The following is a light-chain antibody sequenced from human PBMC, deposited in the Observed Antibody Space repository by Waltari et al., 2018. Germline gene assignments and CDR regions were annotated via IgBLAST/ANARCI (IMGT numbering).Light chain of an antibody. CDR2: DVS. CDR3: NSYAGSSSWV. V-gene: IGLV2-14*01. Sequence: QSALTQPASVSGSPGQSITISCTGTSSDVGFYNYVSWYQQHPGKAPKLMIYDVSERPPGVSIRFSGSKAGNTASRTISGLQAEDEADYSCNSYAGSSSWVFGGGTKLTVL. CDR1: SSDVGFYNY. J-gene: IGLJ3*02.